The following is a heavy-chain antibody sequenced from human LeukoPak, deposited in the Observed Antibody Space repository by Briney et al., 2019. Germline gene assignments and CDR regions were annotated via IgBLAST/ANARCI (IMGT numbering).Heavy chain of an antibody. D-gene: IGHD2-15*01. V-gene: IGHV3-21*01. J-gene: IGHJ4*02. CDR1: GFTFSSYS. CDR3: AREGDIYCSGGSCHPPDY. CDR2: ISSSSSYI. Sequence: GGSLRLSCAASGFTFSSYSMNWVRQAPGKGLEWVSSISSSSSYIYHADSVKGRFTISRDNAKNSLYLQMNSLRAEDTAVYYCAREGDIYCSGGSCHPPDYWGQGTLVTVSS.